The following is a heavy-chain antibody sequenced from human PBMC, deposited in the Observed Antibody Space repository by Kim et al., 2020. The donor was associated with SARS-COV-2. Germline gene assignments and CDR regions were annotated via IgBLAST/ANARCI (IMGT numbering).Heavy chain of an antibody. CDR1: GGSFSGYY. V-gene: IGHV4-34*01. D-gene: IGHD4-17*01. CDR2: INHSGST. CDR3: ARGYGDYFYYYYYYGMDV. J-gene: IGHJ6*02. Sequence: SETLSLTCAVYGGSFSGYYWSWIRQPPGKGLEWIGEINHSGSTNYNPSLKSRVTISVDTSKNQFSLKLSSVTAADTAVYYCARGYGDYFYYYYYYGMDVWGQGTTVTVSS.